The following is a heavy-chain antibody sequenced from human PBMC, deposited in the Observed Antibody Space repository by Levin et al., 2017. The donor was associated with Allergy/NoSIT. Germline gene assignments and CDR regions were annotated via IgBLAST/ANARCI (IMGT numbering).Heavy chain of an antibody. CDR1: GGSFNDSY. D-gene: IGHD1-1*01. J-gene: IGHJ5*02. CDR3: ARVVTGMTNWFDP. CDR2: INHSGST. Sequence: SQTLSLTCAVYGGSFNDSYWTWIRQPPGKGLEWIGEINHSGSTSYNPSLKTRATLSVDASKHQLSLNLTSVTAADTAVYYCARVVTGMTNWFDPWGQGTLVTVS. V-gene: IGHV4-34*01.